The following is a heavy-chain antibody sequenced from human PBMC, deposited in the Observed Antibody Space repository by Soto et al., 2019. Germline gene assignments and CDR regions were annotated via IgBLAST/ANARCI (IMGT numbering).Heavy chain of an antibody. Sequence: QVQLVQSGAEVKKPGSSVKVSCKASGGTFSSYAISWVRQAPGQGLEWMGGIIPISGTANYAKKFQGRVTITADESTSTAYMELSSMRSEDTAVYYFARSQGSSTSLEIYYYYYYGMDVWGQGTTVTVSS. CDR2: IIPISGTA. CDR1: GGTFSSYA. CDR3: ARSQGSSTSLEIYYYYYYGMDV. D-gene: IGHD2-2*01. J-gene: IGHJ6*02. V-gene: IGHV1-69*01.